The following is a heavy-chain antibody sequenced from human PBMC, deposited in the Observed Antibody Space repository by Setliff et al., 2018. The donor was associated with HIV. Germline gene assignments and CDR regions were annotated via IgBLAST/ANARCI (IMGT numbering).Heavy chain of an antibody. J-gene: IGHJ2*01. CDR1: GGSISSGGYY. Sequence: SETLSLTCTVSGGSISSGGYYWSWIRQHPGKGLEWIGYIYYSGSTYYNPSLKSRVTMSLDTSKNQFSLRLRSVTAADTAVYYCARGAYYDILTAYFSYFDLWGRGTLVTVSS. CDR3: ARGAYYDILTAYFSYFDL. V-gene: IGHV4-31*03. CDR2: IYYSGST. D-gene: IGHD3-9*01.